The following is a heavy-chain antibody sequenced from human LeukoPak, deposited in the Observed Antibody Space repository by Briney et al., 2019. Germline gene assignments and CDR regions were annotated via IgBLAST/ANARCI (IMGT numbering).Heavy chain of an antibody. CDR2: IYPGDSDT. D-gene: IGHD6-19*01. V-gene: IGHV5-51*01. CDR3: ARASGSGWYTYYAFDI. Sequence: GESLKISCKGSGYSFTSYWIGWVRQMPGKGLEWMGIIYPGDSDTRYSPSFQGQVTISADRSISTAYLQWSSLKASDSAMYYCARASGSGWYTYYAFDIWGQGTMVTVSS. J-gene: IGHJ3*02. CDR1: GYSFTSYW.